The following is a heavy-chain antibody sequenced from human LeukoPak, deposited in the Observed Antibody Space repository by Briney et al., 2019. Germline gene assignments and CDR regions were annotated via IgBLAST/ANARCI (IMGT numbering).Heavy chain of an antibody. CDR3: ARAYGDYFED. Sequence: ASVKVSCKASGYTFTSYFIHWMRQAPGQGLEWMGIINPSGGSTSYAQKFQGRVTMTRDTSTSTVYMELSSLRSYDTAVYYCARAYGDYFEDWGLGTLVAVSS. CDR1: GYTFTSYF. D-gene: IGHD4-17*01. CDR2: INPSGGST. V-gene: IGHV1-46*01. J-gene: IGHJ4*02.